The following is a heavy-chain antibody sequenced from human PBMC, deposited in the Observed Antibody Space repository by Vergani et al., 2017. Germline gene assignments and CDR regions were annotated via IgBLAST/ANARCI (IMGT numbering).Heavy chain of an antibody. Sequence: QVQLQESGPGLVKPSQTLSLTCTVSGGSISSDDSYWSWIRQAPGKGLEWIGYIYDSGSTSYNPSLKSRVTISVDTSKNQFSLKLRSVTAADTAVYYCARVDTQVPATSHFYYMDVWGKGTTVVVSS. D-gene: IGHD6-25*01. CDR3: ARVDTQVPATSHFYYMDV. J-gene: IGHJ6*03. CDR2: IYDSGST. CDR1: GGSISSDDSY. V-gene: IGHV4-30-4*08.